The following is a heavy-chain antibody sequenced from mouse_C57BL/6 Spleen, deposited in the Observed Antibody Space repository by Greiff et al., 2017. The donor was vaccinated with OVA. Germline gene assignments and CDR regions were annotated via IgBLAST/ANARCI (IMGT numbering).Heavy chain of an antibody. Sequence: QVHVKQPGTELVKPGASVKLSCKASGYTFTSYWMHWVKQRPGQGLEWIGNINPSNGGTNYNEKFKSKATLTVDKSSSTAYMQLSSLTSEDSAVYYCASHITTVVARYFDVWGTGTTVTVSS. D-gene: IGHD1-1*01. J-gene: IGHJ1*03. CDR3: ASHITTVVARYFDV. CDR1: GYTFTSYW. V-gene: IGHV1-53*01. CDR2: INPSNGGT.